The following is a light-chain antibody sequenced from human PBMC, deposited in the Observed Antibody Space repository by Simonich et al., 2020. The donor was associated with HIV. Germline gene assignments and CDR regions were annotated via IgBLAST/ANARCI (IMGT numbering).Light chain of an antibody. J-gene: IGLJ3*02. Sequence: QSELTQPSSASGTPGQRVTISCSGSSSNIGSNYVYWYQQLPGTAPKLLIYRNQQRPSGVADRFSGSKSGTSASLAISGLRSEDEADYYCATWDDSLSGRVFGGGTNLTVL. V-gene: IGLV1-47*01. CDR2: RNQ. CDR3: ATWDDSLSGRV. CDR1: SSNIGSNY.